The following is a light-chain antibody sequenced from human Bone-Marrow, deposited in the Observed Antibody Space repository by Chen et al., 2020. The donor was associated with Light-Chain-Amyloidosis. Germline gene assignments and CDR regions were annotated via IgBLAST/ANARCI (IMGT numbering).Light chain of an antibody. Sequence: EVVLTQSPATLSLSPGERATLSCRASQTISTHLVWYQQKPGQVPRLLIYDASTRATGIPARFSGSGCGTDFTLSISSLEAEDFAGYYCQHRGGWPPLSFGGGTKIEIK. J-gene: IGKJ4*01. CDR2: DAS. V-gene: IGKV3-11*01. CDR3: QHRGGWPPLS. CDR1: QTISTH.